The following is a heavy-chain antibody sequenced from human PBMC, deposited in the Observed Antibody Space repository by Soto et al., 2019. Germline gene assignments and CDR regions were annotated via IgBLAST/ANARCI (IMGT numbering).Heavy chain of an antibody. CDR3: ARAHGSSWYNWFDP. Sequence: SVKVSCKASGGTFSSYGISWMRQAPGRGLEWMGGIIPLFGTTNYAQKFRGRVTVTADESTSTVYMELRSLRFEDTAVDYCARAHGSSWYNWFDPWGQRNLVTVSS. CDR1: GGTFSSYG. J-gene: IGHJ5*02. D-gene: IGHD6-13*01. CDR2: IIPLFGTT. V-gene: IGHV1-69*13.